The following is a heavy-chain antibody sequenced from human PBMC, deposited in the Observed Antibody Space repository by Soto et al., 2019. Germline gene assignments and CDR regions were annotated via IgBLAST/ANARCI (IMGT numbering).Heavy chain of an antibody. Sequence: ASLKVSCKASGYTFTRDAMHWVRQAPGQRLEWMGWINAGNGNTKYSQKFQGRVTITRDTSASTAYMELSSLRSEDTAVYYCARVPTMIVVDYFDYWGQGTLVTVSS. CDR1: GYTFTRDA. CDR2: INAGNGNT. V-gene: IGHV1-3*01. D-gene: IGHD3-22*01. CDR3: ARVPTMIVVDYFDY. J-gene: IGHJ4*02.